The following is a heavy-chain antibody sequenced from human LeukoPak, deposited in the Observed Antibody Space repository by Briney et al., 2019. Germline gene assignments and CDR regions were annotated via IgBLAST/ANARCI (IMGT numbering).Heavy chain of an antibody. D-gene: IGHD3-16*01. CDR1: GGTFSSYA. Sequence: SVKVSCKASGGTFSSYAISWVRQAPGQELEWMGGIIPIFGTANYAQKFQGRVTITADESTSTAYMELSSLRSEDTAVYYCASYLYDSPAYFDYWGQGTLVTVSS. J-gene: IGHJ4*02. V-gene: IGHV1-69*13. CDR3: ASYLYDSPAYFDY. CDR2: IIPIFGTA.